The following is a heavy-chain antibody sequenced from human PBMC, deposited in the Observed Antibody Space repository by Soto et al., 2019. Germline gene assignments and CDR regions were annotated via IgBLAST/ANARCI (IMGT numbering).Heavy chain of an antibody. CDR2: INPSGGST. Sequence: ASVKVSCKASGYTFTNYYMHWVRQAPGQGLEWMGIINPSGGSTNYAQKFQGRVTMTRDTSTSTVYMELSSLRSEDTAVYYCARGGGAVAGLGYYGMDVWGQGTTVTVSS. CDR1: GYTFTNYY. J-gene: IGHJ6*02. V-gene: IGHV1-46*01. D-gene: IGHD6-19*01. CDR3: ARGGGAVAGLGYYGMDV.